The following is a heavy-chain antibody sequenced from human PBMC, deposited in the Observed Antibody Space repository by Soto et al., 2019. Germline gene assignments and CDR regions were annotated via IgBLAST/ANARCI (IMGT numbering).Heavy chain of an antibody. Sequence: EVQLVESGGGLVQPGGSLRLSCAASGFTFSSYWMNWVRQAPGKGLEWVANIKQDGSEKYYVDSVKGRFTISRDNAKNSLCLQMDGLSAEDTAVYYCARVEGGYSSPLDYWGHGTLVTVSS. J-gene: IGHJ4*01. CDR3: ARVEGGYSSPLDY. V-gene: IGHV3-7*05. CDR1: GFTFSSYW. CDR2: IKQDGSEK. D-gene: IGHD6-13*01.